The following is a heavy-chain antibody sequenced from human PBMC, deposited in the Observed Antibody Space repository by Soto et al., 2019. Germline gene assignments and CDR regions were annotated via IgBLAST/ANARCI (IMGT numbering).Heavy chain of an antibody. Sequence: ASVKVSCMASGYTFTAYNMHWVRPAPGQRLEWIGRINTNSGGTNYAQKFQGWVTMTRDTSISTAYMELSRLRSDDTAVYYCARVVGAARRGSVDYYYYGMDVWGQGTTVTAP. CDR2: INTNSGGT. V-gene: IGHV1-2*04. CDR1: GYTFTAYN. D-gene: IGHD6-6*01. CDR3: ARVVGAARRGSVDYYYYGMDV. J-gene: IGHJ6*02.